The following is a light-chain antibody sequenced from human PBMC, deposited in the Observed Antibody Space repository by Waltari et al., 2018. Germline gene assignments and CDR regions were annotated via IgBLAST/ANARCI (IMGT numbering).Light chain of an antibody. CDR3: QSADSSGTVV. J-gene: IGLJ2*01. V-gene: IGLV3-25*03. Sequence: SFELTQPPSVSVSPGQTARITCSGDVLPKQYAYWYQQKPGQAPVLVIYKDSERPSGIPERLSGSSSGTIVTLTISGVQAEDEADYYCQSADSSGTVVFGGGTKLTVL. CDR1: VLPKQY. CDR2: KDS.